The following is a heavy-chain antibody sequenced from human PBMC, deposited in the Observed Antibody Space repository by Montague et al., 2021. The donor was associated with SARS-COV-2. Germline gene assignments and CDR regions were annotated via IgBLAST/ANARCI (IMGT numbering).Heavy chain of an antibody. Sequence: SLRLSCPGSGFTFGTYGMSWVRQAPGKGLEWVSGITGTTSGHKTXYADSVRGRFTISRDNSKNTVDLQMNRLRAEDTAVYFCAKDLWGNYGSGSSFQSWGQGTLVTVSS. D-gene: IGHD3-10*01. CDR2: ITGTTSGHKT. J-gene: IGHJ4*02. CDR3: AKDLWGNYGSGSSFQS. V-gene: IGHV3-23*01. CDR1: GFTFGTYG.